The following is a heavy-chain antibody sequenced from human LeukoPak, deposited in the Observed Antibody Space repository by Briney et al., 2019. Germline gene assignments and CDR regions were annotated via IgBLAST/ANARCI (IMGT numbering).Heavy chain of an antibody. CDR1: GFTFSSYS. Sequence: GGSLRLSCAASGFTFSSYSMNWVRQAPGKGLEWVSSISSSSSYMYYADSVKGRFTISRDNAKNSLYLQMNSLRAEDTAVYYCARDQGVTASNFDYWGQGTLVTVSS. V-gene: IGHV3-21*01. CDR3: ARDQGVTASNFDY. CDR2: ISSSSSYM. D-gene: IGHD2-21*02. J-gene: IGHJ4*02.